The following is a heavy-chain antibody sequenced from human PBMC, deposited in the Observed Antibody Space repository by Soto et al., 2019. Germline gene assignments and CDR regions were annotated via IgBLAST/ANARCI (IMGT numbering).Heavy chain of an antibody. CDR3: ARGGRGMKLIDY. Sequence: SETLSLTCAVYGGSFSGYYWSWIRQPPGKGLEWIGEINHSGSTNYNPSLKSRVTISVDTSKNQFSLKLSSVTAADTAVYYCARGGRGMKLIDYWGQGTLVTVSS. CDR1: GGSFSGYY. V-gene: IGHV4-34*01. CDR2: INHSGST. D-gene: IGHD2-15*01. J-gene: IGHJ4*02.